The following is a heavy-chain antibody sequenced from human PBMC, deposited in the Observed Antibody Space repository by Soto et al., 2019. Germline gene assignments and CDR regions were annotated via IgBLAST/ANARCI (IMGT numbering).Heavy chain of an antibody. Sequence: QITLKESGPTLVKPTQTLTLTCTFSGFSLSTGGVGVGWIRQPPGEALEWLALIYWDNDKRYSPSLKSRLTLTKDASKHQVVLTMTHMDPVDTATYYCAHSRCGGDCLQSYSSHYYYGMDVWGQGTTVTVSS. CDR2: IYWDNDK. V-gene: IGHV2-5*02. D-gene: IGHD2-21*02. CDR1: GFSLSTGGVG. CDR3: AHSRCGGDCLQSYSSHYYYGMDV. J-gene: IGHJ6*02.